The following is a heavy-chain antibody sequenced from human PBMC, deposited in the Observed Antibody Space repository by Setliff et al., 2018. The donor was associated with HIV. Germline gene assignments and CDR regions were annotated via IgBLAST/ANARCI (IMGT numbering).Heavy chain of an antibody. Sequence: GASVKVSCKASGYSFTTYFMHWVRQAPGKGLEWMGRVDPEDGETIYAERFRGRISLTVDKSTGPAYMELNRLRSEDTAVYYCGTVRIAVPDDFDFWGQGTLVTVSS. CDR3: GTVRIAVPDDFDF. D-gene: IGHD6-19*01. J-gene: IGHJ4*02. CDR1: GYSFTTYF. V-gene: IGHV1-69-2*01. CDR2: VDPEDGET.